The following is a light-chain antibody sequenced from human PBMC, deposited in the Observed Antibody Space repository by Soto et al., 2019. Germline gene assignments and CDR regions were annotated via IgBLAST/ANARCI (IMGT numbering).Light chain of an antibody. CDR3: QQYGSSYT. V-gene: IGKV3-20*01. CDR2: GAS. Sequence: IVLTQSPGTLSLSPGERATLSCRARQSVSSSYLAWYQQKPGQTPRLLIYGASSRATGIPDRFSGSGSGTDFTLTISRLESEDFAVYYCQQYGSSYTFGQGTKLEIK. J-gene: IGKJ2*01. CDR1: QSVSSSY.